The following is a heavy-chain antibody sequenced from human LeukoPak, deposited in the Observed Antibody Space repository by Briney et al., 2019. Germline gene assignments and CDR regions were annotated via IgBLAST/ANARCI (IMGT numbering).Heavy chain of an antibody. Sequence: SETLSLTCAVSGYSISSGYYWGWIRQPPGKGLEWIGSIYHSGSTYYNPSLKSRVTISVDTSKTQFPMKLSSVTAAGTAVYYCARTGIGELLLRFPAYWGQGTLVTVSS. D-gene: IGHD3-10*01. CDR2: IYHSGST. CDR1: GYSISSGYY. V-gene: IGHV4-38-2*01. J-gene: IGHJ4*02. CDR3: ARTGIGELLLRFPAY.